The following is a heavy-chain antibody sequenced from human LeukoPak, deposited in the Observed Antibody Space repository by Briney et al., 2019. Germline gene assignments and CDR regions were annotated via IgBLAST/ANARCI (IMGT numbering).Heavy chain of an antibody. CDR1: RFTLSSYW. V-gene: IGHV3-48*04. CDR3: ARGAYSSGWAYFDH. J-gene: IGHJ4*02. Sequence: GGSLRLSCVASRFTLSSYWMNWVRQAPGKGLEWVSYISFSVNTKYYGDSVKGRFTISRDNAKNSLYLHMDSLRAEDTAVYYCARGAYSSGWAYFDHWGQGTLVTVSS. CDR2: ISFSVNTK. D-gene: IGHD6-19*01.